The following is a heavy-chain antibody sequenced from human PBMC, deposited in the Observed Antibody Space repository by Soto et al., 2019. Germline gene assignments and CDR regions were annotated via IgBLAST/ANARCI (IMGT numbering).Heavy chain of an antibody. CDR2: INPNSGGT. V-gene: IGHV1-2*04. J-gene: IGHJ4*02. Sequence: ASVKVSCKASGYTFTGYYMHWVRQAPGQGLEWMGWINPNSGGTNYAQKFQGWVTMTRDTSISTAYMELSRLRSDDTAVYYCARDRQGPYDSSGYSFDYWGQGTLVTVSS. D-gene: IGHD3-22*01. CDR1: GYTFTGYY. CDR3: ARDRQGPYDSSGYSFDY.